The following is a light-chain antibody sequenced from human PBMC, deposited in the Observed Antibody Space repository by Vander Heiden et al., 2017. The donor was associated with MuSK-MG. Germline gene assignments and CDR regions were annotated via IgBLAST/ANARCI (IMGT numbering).Light chain of an antibody. Sequence: DIQMTQSPSSLSASVGDRVTITCRTSQTINGYLNWYQQRPGKAPKLLIYDVSSLQSGVPSRFSGSGSGTDFTLTISSLQPEDFATYYCQQSYSTPTFGPGTKVDF. CDR2: DVS. V-gene: IGKV1-39*01. CDR1: QTINGY. J-gene: IGKJ3*01. CDR3: QQSYSTPT.